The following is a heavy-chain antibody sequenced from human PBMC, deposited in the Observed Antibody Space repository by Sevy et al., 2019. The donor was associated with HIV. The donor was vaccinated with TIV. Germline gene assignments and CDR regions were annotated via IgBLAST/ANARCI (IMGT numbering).Heavy chain of an antibody. J-gene: IGHJ3*02. CDR2: ISCSTI. CDR3: ARDFDI. Sequence: GGSLRLSCAASGFTFSSYSMNWVRQAPGKGLEWVSYISCSTIYYADSVKGRFTISRDNAKNSLYLQMNSLRDEDTAVYYCARDFDIWGQGTMVTVSS. V-gene: IGHV3-48*02. CDR1: GFTFSSYS.